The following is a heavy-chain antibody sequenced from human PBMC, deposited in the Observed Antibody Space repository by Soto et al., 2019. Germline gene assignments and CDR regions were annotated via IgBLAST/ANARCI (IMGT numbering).Heavy chain of an antibody. CDR2: IGTAGVT. V-gene: IGHV3-13*01. Sequence: GGSLRLSCAASGFTFSSYDMHWVRQATGKGLEWVSAIGTAGVTYYPGSVKGRFTISRENAKNSLYLQMNSLRAGDTAVYYCARGYYQSSGYDFGDLFDYWGQGTLVTV. CDR3: ARGYYQSSGYDFGDLFDY. CDR1: GFTFSSYD. D-gene: IGHD5-12*01. J-gene: IGHJ4*02.